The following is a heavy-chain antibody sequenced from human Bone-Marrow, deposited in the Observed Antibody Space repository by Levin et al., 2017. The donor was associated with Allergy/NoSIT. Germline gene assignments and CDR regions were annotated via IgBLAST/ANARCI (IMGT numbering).Heavy chain of an antibody. V-gene: IGHV3-7*04. CDR2: IKLGESEK. Sequence: PGGSLRLSCATSGFTFSTSWMSWVRQAPGKGLEWVAYIKLGESEKYYVDFAKGRFTISRDNAKNSLFLQMNSLRAEDTAVYFCARGPLDYWGQGTLVTVSS. CDR1: GFTFSTSW. CDR3: ARGPLDY. J-gene: IGHJ4*02.